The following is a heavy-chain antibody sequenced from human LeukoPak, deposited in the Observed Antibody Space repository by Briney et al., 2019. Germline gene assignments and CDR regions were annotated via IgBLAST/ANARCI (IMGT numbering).Heavy chain of an antibody. Sequence: SETLSLTCSVSGGSITSSYWSWIRQAPGKGLEWLGYIYYTENAKYNPSLKSRVTMSLDTSKNQLSLKLTSVTAADTAVYHCATTRGYSYGFFYFDHWGQGTLVTVSS. CDR1: GGSITSSY. CDR2: IYYTENA. D-gene: IGHD5-18*01. J-gene: IGHJ4*02. CDR3: ATTRGYSYGFFYFDH. V-gene: IGHV4-59*01.